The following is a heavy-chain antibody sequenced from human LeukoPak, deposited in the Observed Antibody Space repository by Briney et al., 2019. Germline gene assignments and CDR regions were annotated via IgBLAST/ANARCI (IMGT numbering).Heavy chain of an antibody. Sequence: SETLSLTCTVSGDSISSSYWTWIRQPAGKGLEWIGSIYYSGSTYYNPSLKSRVTISVDTSKNQFSPKLSSVTAADTAVYYCASKYYDFWSGYWHGMDVWGQGTTVTVSS. J-gene: IGHJ6*02. V-gene: IGHV4-59*05. CDR3: ASKYYDFWSGYWHGMDV. CDR1: GDSISSSY. CDR2: IYYSGST. D-gene: IGHD3-3*01.